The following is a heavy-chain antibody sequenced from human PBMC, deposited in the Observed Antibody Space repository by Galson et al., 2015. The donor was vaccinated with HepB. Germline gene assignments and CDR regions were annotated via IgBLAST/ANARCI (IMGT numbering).Heavy chain of an antibody. V-gene: IGHV3-30*19. CDR3: ARDAMGRGSGSYSAFDY. J-gene: IGHJ4*02. CDR2: ISSAGDIQ. CDR1: GFTFSSYG. Sequence: SLRLSCAASGFTFSSYGMQWVRQAPGKGLEWVATISSAGDIQFHADSVKGRFTFSRDNSENMLYLQMNSLRAEDTAVYYCARDAMGRGSGSYSAFDYWGQGALVTVSS. D-gene: IGHD1-26*01.